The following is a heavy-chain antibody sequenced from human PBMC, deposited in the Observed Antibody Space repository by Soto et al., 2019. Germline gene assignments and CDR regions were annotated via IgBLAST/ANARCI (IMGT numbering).Heavy chain of an antibody. V-gene: IGHV4-34*01. J-gene: IGHJ5*02. CDR1: GGSFSGYY. Sequence: SETLSLTSDVSGGSFSGYYWSWIRQPPGKGLEWIGQINHSGSTNYHPSLKSRVTISVDTSKNQFYLKLSSVTAADTAVHYCARGRLERVKGWFDPWGQGTLVTVSS. CDR2: INHSGST. CDR3: ARGRLERVKGWFDP. D-gene: IGHD3-3*01.